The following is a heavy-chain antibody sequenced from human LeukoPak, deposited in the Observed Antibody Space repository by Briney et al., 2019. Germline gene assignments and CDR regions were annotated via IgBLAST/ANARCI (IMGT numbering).Heavy chain of an antibody. CDR3: ARDGNDYVWGSYTL. J-gene: IGHJ4*02. Sequence: KPSETLSLTCTVSGGSISSSSYYWGWIRQPPGKGLEWIGSIYYSGSTYYNPSLKSRVTISVDTSKNQFSLKLSSVTAADTAVYYCARDGNDYVWGSYTLWGQGTLVTVSS. CDR1: GGSISSSSYY. V-gene: IGHV4-39*07. CDR2: IYYSGST. D-gene: IGHD3-16*01.